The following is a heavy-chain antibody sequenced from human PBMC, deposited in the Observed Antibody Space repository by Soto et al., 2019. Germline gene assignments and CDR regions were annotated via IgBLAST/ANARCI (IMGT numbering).Heavy chain of an antibody. Sequence: PGGSLRLSCAASGLPFSDCYMNWIRPAPGKGLEWVSYISSSGSSINYAGSVKGRFTISRDNAKNSLYLQMNSLRAEDTAMYYCARVRFGEWGYAMDVWGQGTTVTVSS. CDR2: ISSSGSSI. CDR1: GLPFSDCY. J-gene: IGHJ6*02. CDR3: ARVRFGEWGYAMDV. D-gene: IGHD3-10*01. V-gene: IGHV3-11*01.